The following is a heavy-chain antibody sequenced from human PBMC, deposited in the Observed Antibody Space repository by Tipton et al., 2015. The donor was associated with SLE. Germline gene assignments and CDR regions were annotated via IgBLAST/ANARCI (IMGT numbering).Heavy chain of an antibody. CDR1: GYSISSGYF. CDR3: AREGAAGGFDI. CDR2: IYQDGST. V-gene: IGHV4-38-2*02. D-gene: IGHD2-15*01. Sequence: TLSLTCTVSGYSISSGYFWGWVRQPPGKGLEWIGTIYQDGSTYYNPSLKSRVTISLDMSRNQVSLKLTSVTATDTAVYYCAREGAAGGFDIWGQGALVTVSS. J-gene: IGHJ3*02.